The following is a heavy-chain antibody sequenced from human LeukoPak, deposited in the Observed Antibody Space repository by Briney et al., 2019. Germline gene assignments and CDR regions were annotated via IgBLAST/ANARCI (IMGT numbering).Heavy chain of an antibody. V-gene: IGHV3-23*01. D-gene: IGHD5-18*01. Sequence: GSLRLSCAASGFTFSSYAMSWVRQAPGKGLEWVSAISGSGGSTYYADSVKGRFTISRDNSKNTLYLQMNSLRAEDTAVYYCVKDAYSYGYADYWGQGTLVTVSS. CDR3: VKDAYSYGYADY. CDR1: GFTFSSYA. CDR2: ISGSGGST. J-gene: IGHJ4*02.